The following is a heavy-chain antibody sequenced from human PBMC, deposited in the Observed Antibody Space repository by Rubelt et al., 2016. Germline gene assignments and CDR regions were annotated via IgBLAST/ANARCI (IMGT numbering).Heavy chain of an antibody. V-gene: IGHV1-18*01. J-gene: IGHJ4*02. Sequence: QVQLVQSGAEVKKPGASVKVSCKASGYTFTSYGISWVRQAPGQGLEWMGWISAYNGNKDYAQKLQGRGTMTTDTSTSTAYRELRSLRSDDTAVYYCARVGALAARKIYYFDYWGQGTLVTVSS. CDR1: GYTFTSYG. CDR2: ISAYNGNK. CDR3: ARVGALAARKIYYFDY. D-gene: IGHD6-6*01.